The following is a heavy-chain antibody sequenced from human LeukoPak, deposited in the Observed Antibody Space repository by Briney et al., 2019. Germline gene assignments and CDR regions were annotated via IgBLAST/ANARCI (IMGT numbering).Heavy chain of an antibody. D-gene: IGHD2-15*01. CDR3: ARRVVAAKRFDP. CDR2: ISAYNGNT. CDR1: GYTFTSYG. Sequence: AASVKVSCKASGYTFTSYGISWVRQAPGQGLEWMGWISAYNGNTNYAQKLQGRVTMTTDTSTSTAYMELSSLRSEDTAAYYCARRVVAAKRFDPWGQGTLVTVSS. V-gene: IGHV1-18*01. J-gene: IGHJ5*02.